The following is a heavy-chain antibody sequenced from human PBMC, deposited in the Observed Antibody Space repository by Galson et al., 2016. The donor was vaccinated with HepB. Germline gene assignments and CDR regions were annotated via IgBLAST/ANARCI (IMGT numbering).Heavy chain of an antibody. CDR3: AKVPFPVVAEAMLGGLDC. D-gene: IGHD3-10*02. J-gene: IGHJ4*02. CDR1: GFTFSSYA. CDR2: ISAGGGET. V-gene: IGHV3-23*01. Sequence: LRLSCAASGFTFSSYALTWVRQAPGRGLEWVSDISAGGGETYYADSVKGRFTTSRDNSKNTLYLQMHSLRVDDTAVYYCAKVPFPVVAEAMLGGLDCWGQGSLVPVSS.